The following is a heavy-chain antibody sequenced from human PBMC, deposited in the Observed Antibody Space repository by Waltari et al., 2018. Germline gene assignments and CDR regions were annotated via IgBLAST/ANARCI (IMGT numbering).Heavy chain of an antibody. CDR2: LYSAGHT. D-gene: IGHD3-16*01. V-gene: IGHV3-53*01. J-gene: IGHJ4*02. CDR3: ARDLVHYFDY. CDR1: GLPISDTY. Sequence: EVQLVESGGGLIQPGGSLRLSCAASGLPISDTYMSWVRQAPGKGLEWVSVLYSAGHTYYADSVKGRFTISRDSSKNTLYLRMNSLRTEDTAVYYCARDLVHYFDYWGQGTLVTVSS.